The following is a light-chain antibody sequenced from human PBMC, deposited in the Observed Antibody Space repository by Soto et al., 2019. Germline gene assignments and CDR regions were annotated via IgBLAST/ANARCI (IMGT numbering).Light chain of an antibody. Sequence: QSVLTQPPSVSGAPGQRVTISCTGSSSNIGAGYDVNWYQQLPGIAPKLLIYRNNNRPSGVPDRFSGSKSGNSASLAITGLQAEDEADYYCKSYDSSLSGYVVFGGRTKLTVL. V-gene: IGLV1-40*01. CDR2: RNN. J-gene: IGLJ2*01. CDR1: SSNIGAGYD. CDR3: KSYDSSLSGYVV.